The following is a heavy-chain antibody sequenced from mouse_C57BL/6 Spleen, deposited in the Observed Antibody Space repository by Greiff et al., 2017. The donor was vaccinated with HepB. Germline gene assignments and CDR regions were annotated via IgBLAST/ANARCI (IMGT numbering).Heavy chain of an antibody. Sequence: QVQLQQSGPELVKPGASVKISCKASGYAFSSSWMNWVKQRPGKGLEWIGRFYPGDGDTNYNGKFKGKATLTADKSSSTAYMQLSSLTSEDSAVYFCARPSPYYYGSSYWYFDVWGTGTTVTVSS. D-gene: IGHD1-1*01. V-gene: IGHV1-82*01. J-gene: IGHJ1*03. CDR2: FYPGDGDT. CDR1: GYAFSSSW. CDR3: ARPSPYYYGSSYWYFDV.